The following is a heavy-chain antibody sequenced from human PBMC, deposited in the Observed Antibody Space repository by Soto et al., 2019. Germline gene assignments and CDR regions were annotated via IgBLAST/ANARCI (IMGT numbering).Heavy chain of an antibody. D-gene: IGHD3-22*01. CDR2: IDPSDSYT. V-gene: IGHV5-10-1*01. Sequence: GESLKISCKGCGYSFTSYWISWVRQMPGKGLEWMGRIDPSDSYTNYSPSFQGHVTISADKSISTAYLQWSSLKASDTAMYYCARLGYDSSGYYYYYGMDVWGQGTTVTVSS. J-gene: IGHJ6*02. CDR3: ARLGYDSSGYYYYYGMDV. CDR1: GYSFTSYW.